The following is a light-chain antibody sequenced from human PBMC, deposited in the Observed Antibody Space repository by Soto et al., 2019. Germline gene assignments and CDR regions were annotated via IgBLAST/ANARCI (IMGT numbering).Light chain of an antibody. Sequence: EIVLTQSPGTLSLSPGERATLSCGASQSVSSSYLALYQQKPGQTPRLLIYGASGRATGIPDRFSGSGSGTDFTLTISRLEPEDFAVYYCQQYGSSPPVTFGQGTRLEIK. CDR2: GAS. J-gene: IGKJ5*01. V-gene: IGKV3-20*01. CDR3: QQYGSSPPVT. CDR1: QSVSSSY.